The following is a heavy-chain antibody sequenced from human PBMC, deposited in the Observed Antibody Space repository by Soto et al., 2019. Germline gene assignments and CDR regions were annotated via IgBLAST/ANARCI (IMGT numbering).Heavy chain of an antibody. D-gene: IGHD6-6*01. Sequence: TVKVSCKTSGGTFNSYGISWVRQAPGQGLEWMGEIIPVFGSPNYAQKFQGRVTITTDEATNTAYLELISLRSEDTAVYFCARHVEYSISSWFDPWGQGTLVTVSS. CDR1: GGTFNSYG. CDR3: ARHVEYSISSWFDP. CDR2: IIPVFGSP. V-gene: IGHV1-69*05. J-gene: IGHJ5*02.